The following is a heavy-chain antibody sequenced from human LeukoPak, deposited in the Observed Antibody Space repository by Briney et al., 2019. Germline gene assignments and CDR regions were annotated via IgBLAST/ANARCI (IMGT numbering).Heavy chain of an antibody. CDR1: GGSISSSSYY. CDR3: AGYCSSTSCSHYYNGMDV. V-gene: IGHV4-39*01. CDR2: IYYSGST. D-gene: IGHD2-2*01. J-gene: IGHJ6*02. Sequence: SETLSLTCTVSGGSISSSSYYWGWIRQPPGKGLEWIGSIYYSGSTYYNPSLKSRVTISVDTSKNQFSLKLSSVTAADTAVYYCAGYCSSTSCSHYYNGMDVWGQGTTVTVSS.